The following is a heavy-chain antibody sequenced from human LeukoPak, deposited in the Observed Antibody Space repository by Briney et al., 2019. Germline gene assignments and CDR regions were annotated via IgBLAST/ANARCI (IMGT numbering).Heavy chain of an antibody. J-gene: IGHJ5*02. Sequence: GGSLRLSCAASGFTVSSNYMSWVRQAPGKGLEWVTFIQYDGSKKYYADSVKGRFTISRDNSKNTLYLQMNSLRVEDTAVYYCAKKYSTGLDPWGQGTLVTVSS. D-gene: IGHD1-26*01. CDR3: AKKYSTGLDP. V-gene: IGHV3-30*02. CDR2: IQYDGSKK. CDR1: GFTVSSNY.